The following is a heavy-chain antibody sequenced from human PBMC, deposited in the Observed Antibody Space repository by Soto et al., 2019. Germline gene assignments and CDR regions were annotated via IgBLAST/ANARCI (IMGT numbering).Heavy chain of an antibody. CDR3: ARDVGIHDAFDI. CDR2: IYHTGNT. D-gene: IGHD5-18*01. CDR1: TDSFIDYY. Sequence: QVRLHESGPGLVKPSETLSLTCTVSTDSFIDYYWSWIRQPPGKGLEWFGSIYHTGNTNYNPSLESRVSISVDTSKIQFSLSLSSVTAADTAVYYCARDVGIHDAFDIWGQGTLVTVSS. J-gene: IGHJ3*02. V-gene: IGHV4-59*13.